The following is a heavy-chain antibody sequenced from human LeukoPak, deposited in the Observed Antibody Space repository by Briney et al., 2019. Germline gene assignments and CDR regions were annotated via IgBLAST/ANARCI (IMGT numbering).Heavy chain of an antibody. V-gene: IGHV3-33*01. D-gene: IGHD3-10*01. Sequence: PGRPLRLSCGASGFSFRDFAMHWVRQAPGKGLEWLALIWYDGHTTYYTDSVRGRVTISRDDANDTLYLQMNSLSADDTAVYFCARGYGSGSYLDKWGEGTLVTVSS. J-gene: IGHJ1*01. CDR1: GFSFRDFA. CDR3: ARGYGSGSYLDK. CDR2: IWYDGHTT.